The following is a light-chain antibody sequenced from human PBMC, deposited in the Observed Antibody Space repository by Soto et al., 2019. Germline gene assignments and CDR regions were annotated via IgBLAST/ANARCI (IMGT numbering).Light chain of an antibody. CDR1: SSDVGSYDY. CDR3: SSYTSDNRDYV. V-gene: IGLV2-11*01. CDR2: NVN. Sequence: SALIQPPSVSGSPGQSVTISCTGTSSDVGSYDYVSWYQQHPGTVPKPMIYNVNTQPSGVPDRFSGSKSGNTASLTISGLQAEDEAHYYCSSYTSDNRDYVFATGTKVTVL. J-gene: IGLJ1*01.